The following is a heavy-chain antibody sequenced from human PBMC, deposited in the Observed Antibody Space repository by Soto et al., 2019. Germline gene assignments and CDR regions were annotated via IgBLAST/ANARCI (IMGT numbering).Heavy chain of an antibody. CDR3: ARQAYCGGDCLGPERARNWFDP. CDR2: ISAYNGNT. J-gene: IGHJ5*02. Sequence: ASVKVSCKASGYTFTSYGISWVRQAPGQGLEWMGWISAYNGNTNYAQKLQGRVTMTTDTSTSTAYMELRSLRSDDMAVYYCARQAYCGGDCLGPERARNWFDPWGQGTLVTVSS. CDR1: GYTFTSYG. V-gene: IGHV1-18*03. D-gene: IGHD2-21*02.